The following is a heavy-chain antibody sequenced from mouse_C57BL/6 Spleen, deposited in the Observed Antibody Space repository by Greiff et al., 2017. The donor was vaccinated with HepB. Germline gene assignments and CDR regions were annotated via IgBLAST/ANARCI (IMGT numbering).Heavy chain of an antibody. V-gene: IGHV1-84*01. Sequence: VQRVESGPELVKPGASVKISCKASGYTFTDYYINWVKQRPGQGLEWIGWIYPGSGNTKYNEKFKGKATLTVDTSSSTAYMQLSSLTSEDSAVYFCARQDYGSSLYWYFDVWGTGTTVTVSS. CDR1: GYTFTDYY. CDR2: IYPGSGNT. D-gene: IGHD1-1*01. CDR3: ARQDYGSSLYWYFDV. J-gene: IGHJ1*03.